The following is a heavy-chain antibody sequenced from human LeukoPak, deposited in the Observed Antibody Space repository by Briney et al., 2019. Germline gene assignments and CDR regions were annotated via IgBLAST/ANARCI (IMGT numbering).Heavy chain of an antibody. CDR2: IIPILGIA. CDR3: AREKGRYFDWLSRRPFDY. Sequence: SVKVSCKASGGTFSSYAISWVRQAPGQGLEWMGRIIPILGIANYAQKFQGGVTITADKSTSTAYMELSSLRSEDTAVYYCAREKGRYFDWLSRRPFDYWGQGTLVTVSS. V-gene: IGHV1-69*04. D-gene: IGHD3-9*01. J-gene: IGHJ4*02. CDR1: GGTFSSYA.